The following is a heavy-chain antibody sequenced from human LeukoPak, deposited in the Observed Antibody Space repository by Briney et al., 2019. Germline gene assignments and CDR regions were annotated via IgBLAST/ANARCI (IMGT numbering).Heavy chain of an antibody. CDR1: GFTFSRSW. Sequence: PGGSLRLSCAASGFTFSRSWMGWVRQAPGKGLEWVANIKQDGTSKYYVDSVMGRFTISRDNAENSVYLQINGQSAGDTAVYYCARHGDYCFDLWGPGTRVTV. CDR2: IKQDGTSK. CDR3: ARHGDYCFDL. D-gene: IGHD2-21*01. J-gene: IGHJ4*02. V-gene: IGHV3-7*02.